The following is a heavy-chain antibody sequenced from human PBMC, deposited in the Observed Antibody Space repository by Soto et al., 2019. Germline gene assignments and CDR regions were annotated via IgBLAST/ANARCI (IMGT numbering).Heavy chain of an antibody. D-gene: IGHD1-26*01. V-gene: IGHV3-53*01. Sequence: VQLVESGGGLIQPGGSLRLSCVASGLTVSQNYMAWVRQAPEKGPQWVSVLSAEGSTSYTEAVKDRFTISRDTSKNTLFLKTDGLKAEHTAVYYCARPRPSGENYGMDVWGRGTTVTVSS. J-gene: IGHJ6*02. CDR3: ARPRPSGENYGMDV. CDR2: LSAEGST. CDR1: GLTVSQNY.